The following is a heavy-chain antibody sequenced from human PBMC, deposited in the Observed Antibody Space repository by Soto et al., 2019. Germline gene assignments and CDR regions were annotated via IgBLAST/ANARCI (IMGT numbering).Heavy chain of an antibody. CDR1: GFTFSSYA. CDR3: AKVVSGGYWGPHYFDY. V-gene: IGHV3-23*01. D-gene: IGHD1-26*01. CDR2: ISGGGGST. Sequence: EVQLLESGGGLVQPGGSLRLSCAASGFTFSSYAMNWVRQAPGKGLEWVSAISGGGGSTYYADSVKGRFTISRDNSKNTLYVQMNSLRAEDTAVYYCAKVVSGGYWGPHYFDYWGQGTLVTVSS. J-gene: IGHJ4*02.